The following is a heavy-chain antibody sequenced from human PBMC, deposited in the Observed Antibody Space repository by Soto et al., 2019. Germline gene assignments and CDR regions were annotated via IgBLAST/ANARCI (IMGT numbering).Heavy chain of an antibody. CDR1: GFTFRTYG. V-gene: IGHV3-30*18. J-gene: IGHJ4*02. Sequence: QVQLVESGGGVVQPGRSLILSCAASGFTFRTYGMHWVRQPPGKGLEGLAVISSDGKSEHYADPVKGLFSISRDNSKNTLSLQMNSLIVEATAVYYCTKTITTYSGDSRGRGALVDYWGQGTLVTVYS. CDR3: TKTITTYSGDSRGRGALVDY. D-gene: IGHD3-22*01. CDR2: ISSDGKSE.